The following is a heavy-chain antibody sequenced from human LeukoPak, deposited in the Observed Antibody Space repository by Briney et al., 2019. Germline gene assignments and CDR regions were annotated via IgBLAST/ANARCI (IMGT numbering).Heavy chain of an antibody. CDR3: ARDLHYYVAMDV. CDR2: ITITSDKI. CDR1: GFTFTGYS. D-gene: IGHD3-10*02. Sequence: GGSLRLSCAASGFTFTGYSMNWFRQAPGKGLEWVSYITITSDKIYYADSVKGRFTISRDNARNSLYLQMNSLRDEDTAVYSCARDLHYYVAMDVWGQGTTVTVSS. J-gene: IGHJ6*02. V-gene: IGHV3-48*02.